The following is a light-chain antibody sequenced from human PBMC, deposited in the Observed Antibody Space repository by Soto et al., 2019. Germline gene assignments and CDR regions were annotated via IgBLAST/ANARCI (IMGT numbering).Light chain of an antibody. CDR3: SSYTSSSTQV. CDR1: SSDVGGYNY. V-gene: IGLV2-14*03. Sequence: QAVVTQPASVFGSPGQSITISCTGTSSDVGGYNYVSWYQQHPGKAPKVMIYDVSNRPSGVSNRFSGSKSGNTASLTISGLQAEDEADYYCSSYTSSSTQVFGTGTKLTVL. CDR2: DVS. J-gene: IGLJ1*01.